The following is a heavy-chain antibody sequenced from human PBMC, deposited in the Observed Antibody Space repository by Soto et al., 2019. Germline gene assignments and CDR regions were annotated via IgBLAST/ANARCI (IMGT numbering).Heavy chain of an antibody. CDR2: RNPGSGGT. D-gene: IGHD3-9*01. CDR3: TKWDWPPGY. V-gene: IGHV1-2*02. Sequence: VMVSCQDSGYTFTDSYLDWVRQAPGQGLEWMGWRNPGSGGTDYAQKFQGRVTMTRDTSITTAYMELSTLSSDDTAVYYCTKWDWPPGYWGQGTLVTGSS. J-gene: IGHJ4*02. CDR1: GYTFTDSY.